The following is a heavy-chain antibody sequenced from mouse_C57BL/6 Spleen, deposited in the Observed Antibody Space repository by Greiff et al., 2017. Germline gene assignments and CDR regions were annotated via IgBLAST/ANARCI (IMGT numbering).Heavy chain of an antibody. J-gene: IGHJ3*01. CDR2: IDPETGGT. D-gene: IGHD2-4*01. CDR1: GYTFTDYE. Sequence: VKLVESGAELVRPGASVTLSCKASGYTFTDYEMHWVKQTPVHGLEWIGAIDPETGGTAYNQKFKGKAILTADKSSSTAYMELRSLTSEDSAVYYCTRGGDYDGDWFAYWGQGTLVTVSA. V-gene: IGHV1-15*01. CDR3: TRGGDYDGDWFAY.